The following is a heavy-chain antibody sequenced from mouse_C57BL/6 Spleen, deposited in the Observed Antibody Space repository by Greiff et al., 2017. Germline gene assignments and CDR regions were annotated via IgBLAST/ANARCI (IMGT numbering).Heavy chain of an antibody. J-gene: IGHJ4*01. V-gene: IGHV1-55*01. CDR1: GYTFTSYW. CDR3: ARSGTRDAMDY. D-gene: IGHD4-1*01. Sequence: VQLQQSGAELVKPGASVKMSCKASGYTFTSYWITWVKQRPGQGLEWIGDIYPGSGSTNYNEKFKSKATLTVDTSSSTAYMQLSSLTSEDSAVYYCARSGTRDAMDYWGQGTSVTVSS. CDR2: IYPGSGST.